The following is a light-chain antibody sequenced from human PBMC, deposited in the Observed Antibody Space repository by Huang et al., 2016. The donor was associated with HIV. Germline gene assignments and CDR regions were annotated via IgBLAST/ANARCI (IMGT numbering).Light chain of an antibody. Sequence: DLQMTQSPSSLSASVGDSISITCRASPTISTFLNWYQQKPGKAPKLLIYAASNLQSGVSSRFSGTGSGTLFTLTVTGLLPDDFATYFCQQTSSVPLTFGGGTKVEMK. V-gene: IGKV1-39*01. CDR2: AAS. CDR3: QQTSSVPLT. J-gene: IGKJ4*01. CDR1: PTISTF.